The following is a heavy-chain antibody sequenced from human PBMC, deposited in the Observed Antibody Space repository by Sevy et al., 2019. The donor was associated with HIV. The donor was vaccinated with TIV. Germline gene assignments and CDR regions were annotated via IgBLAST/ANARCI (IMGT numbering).Heavy chain of an antibody. V-gene: IGHV3-30*02. D-gene: IGHD7-27*01. Sequence: QLGGSLRLSCAASGFTFSHYGMHWVRQAPGKGLEWVAFIRYDGMNKYYGDSVKGLFTISRDNSKNTLYLQMNSLRPEDTAVYYCVKQGSFGNWASGYFDYWGQGTLVTVSS. CDR3: VKQGSFGNWASGYFDY. J-gene: IGHJ4*02. CDR2: IRYDGMNK. CDR1: GFTFSHYG.